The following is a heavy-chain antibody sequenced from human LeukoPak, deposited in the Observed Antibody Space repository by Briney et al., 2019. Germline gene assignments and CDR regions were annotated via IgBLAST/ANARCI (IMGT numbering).Heavy chain of an antibody. CDR1: GGSISSSSYY. V-gene: IGHV4-39*07. D-gene: IGHD3-10*01. CDR2: IHYSGST. J-gene: IGHJ4*02. Sequence: SETLSLTCTVSGGSISSSSYYWGWIRQPPGTGLEWIGSIHYSGSTNYNPSLKSRVTISVDTSKNQFSLQLNSVTPEDTAVYYCARDSLMVRGYFDYWGQGTLVTVSS. CDR3: ARDSLMVRGYFDY.